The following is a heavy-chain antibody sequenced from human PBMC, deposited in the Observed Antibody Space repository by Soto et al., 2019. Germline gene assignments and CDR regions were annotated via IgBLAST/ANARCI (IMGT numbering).Heavy chain of an antibody. CDR3: ARDGIVGTTDLFDY. Sequence: GGSLRLSCAGSGFSFSDYSMNWVRQAPGKGLEGVSSISTTSTYIYYADSVKGRFTVSRDNAKNSLYLQMTSLRAEDTAVYYCARDGIVGTTDLFDYWGQGTLVTVSS. CDR2: ISTTSTYI. V-gene: IGHV3-21*01. CDR1: GFSFSDYS. J-gene: IGHJ4*02. D-gene: IGHD3-3*01.